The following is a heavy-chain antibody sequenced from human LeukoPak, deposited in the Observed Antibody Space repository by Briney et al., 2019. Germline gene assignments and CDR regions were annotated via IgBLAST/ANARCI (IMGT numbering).Heavy chain of an antibody. CDR3: ARGHTIRAFDY. J-gene: IGHJ4*02. D-gene: IGHD3-10*01. CDR2: INPNSGGT. V-gene: IGHV1-2*02. Sequence: ASVKASCKASGYTFIGYYMHWVRQAPGQGLEWMGWINPNSGGTNYAQKFQGRVTMTRDTSISTSYMELSRLTSDDTAVYYCARGHTIRAFDYWGQVTLVTVSS. CDR1: GYTFIGYY.